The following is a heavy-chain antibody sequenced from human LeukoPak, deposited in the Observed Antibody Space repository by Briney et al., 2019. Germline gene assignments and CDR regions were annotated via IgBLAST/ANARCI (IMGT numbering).Heavy chain of an antibody. Sequence: GGSLRLSCAASGFTFSSYAMSWVRQAPGKGLDWVAAISGSGGSTYYADSVKGRFTISRDISKNTLYLQMNSLRAEDTAVYYCGRRFHVRAFDIWGQGTMVTVSS. V-gene: IGHV3-23*01. J-gene: IGHJ3*02. D-gene: IGHD3-10*01. CDR2: ISGSGGST. CDR1: GFTFSSYA. CDR3: GRRFHVRAFDI.